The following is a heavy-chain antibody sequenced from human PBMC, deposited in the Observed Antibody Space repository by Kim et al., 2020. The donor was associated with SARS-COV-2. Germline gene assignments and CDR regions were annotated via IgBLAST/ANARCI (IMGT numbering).Heavy chain of an antibody. V-gene: IGHV3-15*01. D-gene: IGHD5-18*01. Sequence: VKGRFTISSDDSKNTLYLQMNSLKTEDTAVYYCTTDYHTRDSYGSPSFDYWGQGTLVTVSS. J-gene: IGHJ4*02. CDR3: TTDYHTRDSYGSPSFDY.